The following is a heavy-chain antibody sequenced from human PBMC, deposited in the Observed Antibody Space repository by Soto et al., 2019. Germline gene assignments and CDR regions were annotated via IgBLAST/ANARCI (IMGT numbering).Heavy chain of an antibody. J-gene: IGHJ4*02. D-gene: IGHD2-21*02. CDR2: IFAGDSDT. CDR1: GYTFNTYW. CDR3: ARHGGGTCYSSREGGRGDCYSDFDY. Sequence: GESLKISCKGSGYTFNTYWIAWVRQMPGKGLEWMGIIFAGDSDTRYSPSFQGQVTISVDKSISTAYLQWSSLKASDTAMYYCARHGGGTCYSSREGGRGDCYSDFDYWGQGTMVTVSS. V-gene: IGHV5-51*01.